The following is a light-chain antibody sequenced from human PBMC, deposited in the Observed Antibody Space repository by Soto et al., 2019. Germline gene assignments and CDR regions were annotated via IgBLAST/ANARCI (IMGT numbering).Light chain of an antibody. CDR3: TSYTSSSTPHV. J-gene: IGLJ1*01. V-gene: IGLV2-14*01. CDR2: DVS. Sequence: QSVLTQPASVSGSPGQSITISSTGTRSDGGGYNYVSWYQQNPGKAPKLMIYDVSNRPSGVSNRFSGSKSGNTASLTISGLQAEDEADYYCTSYTSSSTPHVFGGGTKVTV. CDR1: RSDGGGYNY.